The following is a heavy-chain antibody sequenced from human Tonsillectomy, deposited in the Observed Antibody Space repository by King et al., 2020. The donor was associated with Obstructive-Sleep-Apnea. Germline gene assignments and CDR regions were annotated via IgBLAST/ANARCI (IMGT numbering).Heavy chain of an antibody. D-gene: IGHD3-22*01. CDR2: ISSSSSYI. J-gene: IGHJ4*02. CDR3: ASGGGYDPFVY. CDR1: GFTFRSYN. V-gene: IGHV3-21*06. Sequence: VQLVESGGGLVKPGGSLRLSCAASGFTFRSYNMNWVRQAPGKGLEWVSSISSSSSYIFYSDAMRGRFTISRDNTKNSLYLQMNSLRAEDTAVYYCASGGGYDPFVYWSQGTLVNVSS.